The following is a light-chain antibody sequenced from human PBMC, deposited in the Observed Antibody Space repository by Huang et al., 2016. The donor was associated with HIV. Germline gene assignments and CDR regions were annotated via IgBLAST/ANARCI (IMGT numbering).Light chain of an antibody. V-gene: IGKV3D-15*01. CDR2: DTS. Sequence: EIVMTQSPATLSVSPGERATLSCRASQSVSSNLAWYQQKPGQAPRLRIYDTSTRASGVPARFSGSGSGTEFTLTISGLQSEDFAVYYCQQYDNWPPGLTFGGGTKVEI. J-gene: IGKJ4*01. CDR1: QSVSSN. CDR3: QQYDNWPPGLT.